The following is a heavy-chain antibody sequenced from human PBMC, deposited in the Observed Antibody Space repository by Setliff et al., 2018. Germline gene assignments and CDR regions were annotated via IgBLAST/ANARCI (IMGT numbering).Heavy chain of an antibody. Sequence: PGGSLRLSCAASGFTFSTAWMNWVRQAPGKGLEWVGRIKGKNGGLATDYAAPVKGRFTISGDDSKNTLYLQMNSLKTEDTAVYYCTTDPSPTFGGVIGAAFDFWGQGTMVTVSS. J-gene: IGHJ3*01. CDR3: TTDPSPTFGGVIGAAFDF. CDR2: IKGKNGGLAT. CDR1: GFTFSTAW. V-gene: IGHV3-15*07. D-gene: IGHD3-16*01.